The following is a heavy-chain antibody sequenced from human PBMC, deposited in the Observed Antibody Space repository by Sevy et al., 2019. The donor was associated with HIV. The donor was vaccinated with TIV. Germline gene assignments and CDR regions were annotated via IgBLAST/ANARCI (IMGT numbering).Heavy chain of an antibody. D-gene: IGHD6-13*01. CDR1: GFTFSSYS. Sequence: GGSLGLSCAASGFTFSSYSMNWVRQAPGKGLEWVSSISSSSSYIYYADSVKGRFTISRDNAKNSLYLQMNSLRAEDTAVYYCARDGVAAAGVGFDYWGQGTLVTVSS. V-gene: IGHV3-21*01. CDR3: ARDGVAAAGVGFDY. J-gene: IGHJ4*02. CDR2: ISSSSSYI.